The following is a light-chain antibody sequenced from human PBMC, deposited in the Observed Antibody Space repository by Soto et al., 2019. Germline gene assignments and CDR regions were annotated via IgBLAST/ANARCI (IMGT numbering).Light chain of an antibody. CDR3: SSDTTTSTLI. Sequence: QSALTQPASVSGSPGQSITISCTGTSSDIGTYNFVSWYQQRPGKAPKLLIHEINNRPSGVSIRVSGSKSGNTASLTISGLQAEDEADYYCSSDTTTSTLIFGGGTKVTVL. J-gene: IGLJ2*01. CDR2: EIN. CDR1: SSDIGTYNF. V-gene: IGLV2-14*01.